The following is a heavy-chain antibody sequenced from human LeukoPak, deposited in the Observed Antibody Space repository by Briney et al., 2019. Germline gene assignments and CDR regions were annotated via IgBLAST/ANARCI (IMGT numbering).Heavy chain of an antibody. CDR2: MNPNSGNT. CDR3: ARAPTSSSWSYYYYYYMDV. V-gene: IGHV1-8*03. Sequence: ASVKVSCKASGYTFTNYDINWVRQATGQGLEWMGWMNPNSGNTGYAQTFQGRVTITRNTSISTAYMELSSLRSEDTAVYYCARAPTSSSWSYYYYYYMDVWGKGTTVTVSS. CDR1: GYTFTNYD. J-gene: IGHJ6*03. D-gene: IGHD6-13*01.